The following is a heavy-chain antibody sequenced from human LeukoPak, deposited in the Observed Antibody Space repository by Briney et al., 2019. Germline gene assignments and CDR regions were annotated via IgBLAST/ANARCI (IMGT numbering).Heavy chain of an antibody. Sequence: GGSLRLSCAATGFTVSSNYMSWVRQAPGKGLEWVSSISGSDGSTYYADSVKGRLTISRDNSKNTLYLQMNSLRAEDTAVYYCAKGGYGSGSYFAFDIWGQGTMVTVSS. J-gene: IGHJ3*02. V-gene: IGHV3-23*01. CDR3: AKGGYGSGSYFAFDI. CDR2: ISGSDGST. D-gene: IGHD3-10*01. CDR1: GFTVSSNY.